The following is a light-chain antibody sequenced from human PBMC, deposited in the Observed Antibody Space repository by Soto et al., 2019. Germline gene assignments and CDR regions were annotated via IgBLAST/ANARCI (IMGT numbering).Light chain of an antibody. J-gene: IGKJ1*01. CDR3: QQYTSYSWT. CDR1: QSINSW. Sequence: DIQMTQSPSTLSASVGVRVTITCRASQSINSWLAWYQQKPGKAPQILIYDASTLKSGVPSRFSASGSETEFTLIISSLQPDDVATYDCQQYTSYSWTFGQGTKVEI. V-gene: IGKV1-5*01. CDR2: DAS.